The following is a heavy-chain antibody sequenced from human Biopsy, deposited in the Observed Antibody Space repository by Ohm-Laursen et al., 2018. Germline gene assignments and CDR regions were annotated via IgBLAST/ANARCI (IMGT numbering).Heavy chain of an antibody. CDR3: ARDGKRWDYSTYFSWHFDL. D-gene: IGHD4-11*01. J-gene: IGHJ2*01. V-gene: IGHV3-30*03. CDR1: GFTFTSYA. CDR2: ISYDGSGE. Sequence: SLRLSCAASGFTFTSYAMHWVRQALGKGLEWVAVISYDGSGEYYADSLRGRFIISRDNPKNTVDLQMNSLRAEDTAVYFCARDGKRWDYSTYFSWHFDLWGRGTLVTVSS.